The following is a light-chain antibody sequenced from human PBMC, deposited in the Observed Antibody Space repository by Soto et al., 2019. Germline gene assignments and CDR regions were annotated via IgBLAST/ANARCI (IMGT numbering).Light chain of an antibody. CDR3: SSYTTSSTRV. V-gene: IGLV2-14*01. J-gene: IGLJ1*01. Sequence: SALTQPASVSGSPGQSIAISCTGSSSDVGIYNYVSWYQQHPGKVPKLIIYEVSNRPSGVSNRFSGSKSGNTASLTISGLQAEDEADYYCSSYTTSSTRVFGTGTEVTVL. CDR2: EVS. CDR1: SSDVGIYNY.